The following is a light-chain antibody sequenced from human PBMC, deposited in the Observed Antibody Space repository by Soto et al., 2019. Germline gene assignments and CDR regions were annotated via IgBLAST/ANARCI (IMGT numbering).Light chain of an antibody. Sequence: QSALTQPASVSGSPGQSITISCTGSSSDVGYYNYVSWYQQHPGKAPKLMIYDVRNRPSGVSDRFSGSKSGNTASLTISGFQAEAEDEYYCSSYTSRSTYVFGTGTKLTVL. CDR2: DVR. CDR3: SSYTSRSTYV. V-gene: IGLV2-14*03. CDR1: SSDVGYYNY. J-gene: IGLJ1*01.